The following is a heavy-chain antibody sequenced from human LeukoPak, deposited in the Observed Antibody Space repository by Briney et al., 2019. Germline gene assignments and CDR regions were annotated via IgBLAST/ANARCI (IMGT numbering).Heavy chain of an antibody. D-gene: IGHD6-13*01. CDR3: AKDQKYSSSWYRSDY. Sequence: QAGGSLRLSCAASGFTFSSYAMSWVRQAPGKGLEWASAISGSGGSTYYADSVKGRFTISRDNSKNTLYLQMNSLRAEDTAVYYCAKDQKYSSSWYRSDYWGQGTLVTVSS. V-gene: IGHV3-23*01. J-gene: IGHJ4*02. CDR1: GFTFSSYA. CDR2: ISGSGGST.